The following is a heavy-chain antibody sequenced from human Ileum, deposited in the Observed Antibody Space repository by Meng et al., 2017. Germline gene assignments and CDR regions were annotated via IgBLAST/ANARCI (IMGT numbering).Heavy chain of an antibody. CDR3: GTIEGAAGTT. CDR2: INPTGGGT. J-gene: IGHJ4*02. D-gene: IGHD6-13*01. CDR1: GYSFTGYY. V-gene: IGHV1-2*06. Sequence: VRLVQCGAAVQGPGASVKVSCKASGYSFTGYYMHWIRQAPGQGLEWMGRINPTGGGTIYAQNFQGTVTMTSDTSINTAYMELSRLTFDDTAMYFCGTIEGAAGTTWGQGTLVTVSS.